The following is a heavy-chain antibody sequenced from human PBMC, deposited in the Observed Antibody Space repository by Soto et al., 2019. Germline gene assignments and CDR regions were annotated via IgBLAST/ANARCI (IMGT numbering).Heavy chain of an antibody. V-gene: IGHV4-34*01. D-gene: IGHD3-10*01. CDR1: GGSFSGYY. J-gene: IGHJ4*02. CDR3: ARVARYYGSGSPVRDY. CDR2: INHSGST. Sequence: PSETLSLTCAVYGGSFSGYYWSWIRQPPGKGLEWIGEINHSGSTNYNPSLKSRVTISVDTSKNQFSLKLSSVTAADTAVYYCARVARYYGSGSPVRDYWGQGTLVTVSS.